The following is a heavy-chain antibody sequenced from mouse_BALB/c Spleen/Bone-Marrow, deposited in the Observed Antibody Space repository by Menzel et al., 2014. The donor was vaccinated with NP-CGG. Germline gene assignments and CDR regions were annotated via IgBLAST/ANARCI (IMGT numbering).Heavy chain of an antibody. Sequence: QVQLQQSGAELVRPGASVKLSCKASGYSFTSYWMNWVKQRPGQGLEWIGMIHPSESVTRLNQNFKDKATLTVDKSSSTAYMQLSSPTSEDSAVYYCAKDGNPFDFWGQGTTLTVSS. J-gene: IGHJ2*01. CDR3: AKDGNPFDF. V-gene: IGHV1-61*01. CDR1: GYSFTSYW. CDR2: IHPSESVT. D-gene: IGHD2-1*01.